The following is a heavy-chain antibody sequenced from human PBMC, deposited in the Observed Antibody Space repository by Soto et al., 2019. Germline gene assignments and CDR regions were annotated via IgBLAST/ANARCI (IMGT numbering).Heavy chain of an antibody. D-gene: IGHD6-25*01. V-gene: IGHV3-11*01. CDR2: ISGGGDII. J-gene: IGHJ4*02. CDR1: GFTFSDHY. CDR3: SRDPRLADY. Sequence: QVQLVESGGGLVKPGGSLRLSCAASGFTFSDHYKTWIRQAPGKGPEWLSYISGGGDIISYADSVKGRFIISRDNAEKSVYLQMNSLTVEDTAVYYCSRDPRLADYWGQGTLVTVSS.